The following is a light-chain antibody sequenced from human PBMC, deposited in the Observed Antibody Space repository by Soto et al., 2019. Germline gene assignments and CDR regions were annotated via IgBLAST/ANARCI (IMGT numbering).Light chain of an antibody. CDR3: SSFTTTTTLV. CDR2: QVN. Sequence: QSALTQPASVSGSPGQSIAVSCTGTTSDIGAYNFVSWYQHYPGKAPQLIIYQVNNRPSGVSDRFSGSKSGNTASLTISGLQDEDEDDYYCSSFTTTTTLVFGGGTKLTVL. CDR1: TSDIGAYNF. V-gene: IGLV2-14*01. J-gene: IGLJ2*01.